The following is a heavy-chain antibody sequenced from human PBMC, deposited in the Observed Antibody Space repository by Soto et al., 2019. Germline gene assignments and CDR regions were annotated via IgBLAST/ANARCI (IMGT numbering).Heavy chain of an antibody. CDR2: IKQDGSEK. J-gene: IGHJ3*02. D-gene: IGHD5-12*01. Sequence: PGGSLRLSCAASGFTFSSYWMSWVRQAPGKGLEWVANIKQDGSEKYYVDSVKGRFTISRDNAKNSLYLQMNSLRAEDTAVYYCAREIGVMSGYDYEGDAFDIWGQGTMVTVSS. CDR1: GFTFSSYW. V-gene: IGHV3-7*03. CDR3: AREIGVMSGYDYEGDAFDI.